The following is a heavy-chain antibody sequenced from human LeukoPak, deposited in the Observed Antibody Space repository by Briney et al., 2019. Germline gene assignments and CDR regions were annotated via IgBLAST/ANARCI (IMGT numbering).Heavy chain of an antibody. J-gene: IGHJ4*02. D-gene: IGHD3-10*01. V-gene: IGHV4-59*08. CDR2: ISYNGSP. Sequence: ASETLSLTCSVSGGSISTYNWNWIRQPPGKGLEWIGYISYNGSPDYNPSFKSRVTMSVDTSKRHFSLKLSSATAADTAVYYCARHVDYYGSGSLSHWGQGTLVTVSS. CDR3: ARHVDYYGSGSLSH. CDR1: GGSISTYN.